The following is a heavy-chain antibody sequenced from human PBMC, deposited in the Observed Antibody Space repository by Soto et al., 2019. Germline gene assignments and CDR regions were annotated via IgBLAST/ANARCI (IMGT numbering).Heavy chain of an antibody. V-gene: IGHV1-69*05. CDR1: GGTFSSYA. J-gene: IGHJ6*02. CDR2: IIPIFGTA. CDR3: ARDKRFLGYYYGMDV. D-gene: IGHD3-3*01. Sequence: ASVKVSCTASGGTFSSYAISWVRQAPEQGLEWMGGIIPIFGTANYAQKFQGRVTMTRDTSTSTVYMELSSLRSEDTAVYYCARDKRFLGYYYGMDVWGQGTTVTVSS.